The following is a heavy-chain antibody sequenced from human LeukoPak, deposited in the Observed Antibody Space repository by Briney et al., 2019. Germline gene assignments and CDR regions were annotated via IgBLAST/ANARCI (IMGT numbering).Heavy chain of an antibody. CDR1: GFTLSNHA. J-gene: IGHJ6*03. V-gene: IGHV3-64*01. CDR3: ARSYASGIHNMDV. CDR2: ISLTGDST. D-gene: IGHD3-10*01. Sequence: GGSLRLSCAASGFTLSNHAMHWVRQGPGKGLEYVSAISLTGDSTYYANSVKGRFTISRDDSKNTLYLQMGSLQTEDMAVYYCARSYASGIHNMDVWGKGSTVTVSS.